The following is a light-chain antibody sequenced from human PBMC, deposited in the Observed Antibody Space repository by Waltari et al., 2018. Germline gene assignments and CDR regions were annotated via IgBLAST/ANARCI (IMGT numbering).Light chain of an antibody. J-gene: IGKJ2*01. CDR1: QSVLSDSSSKKY. CDR2: WAS. CDR3: QQFYITPHT. V-gene: IGKV4-1*01. Sequence: DIVMTQSPDMAVSLGERATVNCKSSQSVLSDSSSKKYLAWYQQKTGLPPKLLIYWASIREYGVPDRFSGSGSGTDFNLTIHSLQTEDVAVYFCQQFYITPHTFGQGTRLEIK.